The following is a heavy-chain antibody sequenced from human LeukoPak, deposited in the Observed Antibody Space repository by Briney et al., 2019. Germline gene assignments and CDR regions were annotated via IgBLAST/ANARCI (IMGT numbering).Heavy chain of an antibody. CDR3: ARHGSSGWYKDY. D-gene: IGHD6-19*01. J-gene: IGHJ4*02. CDR1: GFSFSGYE. V-gene: IGHV3-48*03. CDR2: ITSGGSII. Sequence: GGSLRLSCAASGFSFSGYEMNWVRQAPGKGLEGVSYITSGGSIIYYADSVKGRFTISRDNAKNSLYLQMNSLRADDTAIYYCARHGSSGWYKDYWGQGTLVTVSS.